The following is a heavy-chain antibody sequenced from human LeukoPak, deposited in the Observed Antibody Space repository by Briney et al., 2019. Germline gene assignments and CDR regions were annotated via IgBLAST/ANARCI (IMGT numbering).Heavy chain of an antibody. CDR3: AKTYYYGSGSNDAFDI. Sequence: PSETLSLSCTVSGGSISSRSYYWGWIRQPPGKGLEWIGEIYHSGSTNYNPSLKSRVTISVNKSKNQFSLKLSSVTAADTAVYYCAKTYYYGSGSNDAFDIWGQGTMVTVSS. D-gene: IGHD3-10*01. J-gene: IGHJ3*02. CDR2: IYHSGST. CDR1: GGSISSRSYY. V-gene: IGHV4-39*07.